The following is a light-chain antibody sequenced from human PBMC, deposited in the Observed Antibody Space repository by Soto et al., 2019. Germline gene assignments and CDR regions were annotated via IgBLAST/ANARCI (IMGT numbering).Light chain of an antibody. V-gene: IGKV3-15*01. CDR3: QQYNNWPGT. Sequence: IVMTQSPATLSVSPGERATLSCRASQSVSSNLAWYQQKPGQAPRLLIYGASTRATGIPARFSGSGSGTEFTRTISSLQSEDFAVYYCQQYNNWPGTFGQGTKVDIK. CDR1: QSVSSN. J-gene: IGKJ1*01. CDR2: GAS.